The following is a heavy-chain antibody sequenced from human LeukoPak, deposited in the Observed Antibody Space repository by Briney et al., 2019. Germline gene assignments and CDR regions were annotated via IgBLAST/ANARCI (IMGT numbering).Heavy chain of an antibody. V-gene: IGHV3-30*03. D-gene: IGHD3-16*02. CDR3: ARSMITFGGLIVPIDY. CDR1: GFTFSSYD. J-gene: IGHJ4*02. Sequence: GGSLRLSCAASGFTFSSYDMHWVRQAPGKGLEWVAVISYDGSNKYYADSVKGRFTISRDNSKNTLYLQMNSLRAEDTAVYYCARSMITFGGLIVPIDYWGQGTLVTVSS. CDR2: ISYDGSNK.